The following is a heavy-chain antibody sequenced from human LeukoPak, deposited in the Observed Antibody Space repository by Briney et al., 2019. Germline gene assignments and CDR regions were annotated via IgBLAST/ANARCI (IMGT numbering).Heavy chain of an antibody. CDR2: IKSKTDGCTT. J-gene: IGHJ6*02. V-gene: IGHV3-15*01. CDR1: GFTFSNAW. CDR3: TTPNYRYGMDV. Sequence: GGSLRLSCAASGFTFSNAWMSWVRQAPGKGLEWVGRIKSKTDGCTTDYAAPVKGRFTISRDDSKNTLYLQMNSLKTEDTAVYYCTTPNYRYGMDVWGQGTTVTVSS.